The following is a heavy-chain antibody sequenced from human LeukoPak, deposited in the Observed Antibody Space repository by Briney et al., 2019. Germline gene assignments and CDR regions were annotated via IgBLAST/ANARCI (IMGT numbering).Heavy chain of an antibody. V-gene: IGHV4-39*07. Sequence: SETLSLTCTVSGGSISSSSYYWGWIRQPPGKGLEWIGSIYYSGSTYYNPSLKSRVTISVDTSKNQFSLKLSSVTAADTAVYYCARGIVGADTPFDYWGRGTLVTVSS. CDR2: IYYSGST. J-gene: IGHJ4*02. CDR3: ARGIVGADTPFDY. CDR1: GGSISSSSYY. D-gene: IGHD1-26*01.